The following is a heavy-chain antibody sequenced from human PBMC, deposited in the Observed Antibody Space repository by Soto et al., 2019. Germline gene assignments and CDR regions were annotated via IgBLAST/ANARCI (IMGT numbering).Heavy chain of an antibody. CDR1: GGSISSSSYY. J-gene: IGHJ5*02. CDR2: IYYSGST. Sequence: LCGGSISSSSYYWGWIRQPPGKGLEWIGSIYYSGSTYYNPSLKSRVTISVDTSKNQFSLKLSSVTAADTAVYYCARRASYDILTRNWFDPWGQGTLVTVSS. D-gene: IGHD3-9*01. CDR3: ARRASYDILTRNWFDP. V-gene: IGHV4-39*01.